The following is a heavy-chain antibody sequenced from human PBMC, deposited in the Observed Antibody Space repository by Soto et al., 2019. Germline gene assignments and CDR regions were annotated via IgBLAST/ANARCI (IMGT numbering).Heavy chain of an antibody. Sequence: QVQLVQSGTEVKKPGASVKVSCKASGYTFTGYGINWVRQAPGLGLEWVGWISPYNGQTSYSQNVQGRVTMTTDTSTSTAYMELTSLRSDDTAVYVCARTKDADYWGQGTQVTVSS. CDR3: ARTKDADY. CDR1: GYTFTGYG. J-gene: IGHJ4*02. V-gene: IGHV1-18*01. CDR2: ISPYNGQT.